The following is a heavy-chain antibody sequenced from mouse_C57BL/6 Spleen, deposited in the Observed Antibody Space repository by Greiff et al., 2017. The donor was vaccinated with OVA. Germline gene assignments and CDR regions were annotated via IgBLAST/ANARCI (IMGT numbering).Heavy chain of an antibody. Sequence: VQLQQSGPVLVKPGASVKMSCKASGYTFTDYYMNWVKQSHGKSLEWIGVINPYNGGTSYNQKFKGKATLTVDKSSSTAYMELNSLTSEDSAVYYCARVYGSSYAFAYWGQGTLVTVSA. V-gene: IGHV1-19*01. J-gene: IGHJ3*01. CDR3: ARVYGSSYAFAY. D-gene: IGHD1-1*01. CDR2: INPYNGGT. CDR1: GYTFTDYY.